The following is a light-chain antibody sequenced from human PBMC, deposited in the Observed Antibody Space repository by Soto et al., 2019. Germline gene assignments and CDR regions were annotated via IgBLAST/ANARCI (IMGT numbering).Light chain of an antibody. CDR3: QQSYSNPLT. CDR2: AAS. CDR1: PSIRYW. J-gene: IGKJ4*01. V-gene: IGKV1-39*01. Sequence: DLQMTQSPSTLSASVGDRVTITCRASPSIRYWLAWYQQKPGTAPKLLIYAASSLQSGVPSRFSGSGSGADFTLTFSSLQPEDFATYYCQQSYSNPLTFGGGTKVDIK.